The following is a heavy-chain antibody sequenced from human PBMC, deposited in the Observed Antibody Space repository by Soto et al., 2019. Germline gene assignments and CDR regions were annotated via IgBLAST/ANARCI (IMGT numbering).Heavy chain of an antibody. J-gene: IGHJ3*02. D-gene: IGHD3-16*02. CDR2: IYYSGST. V-gene: IGHV4-59*01. CDR1: GGSISSFY. CDR3: ARDQYRGAFDI. Sequence: SETLSLTCTVSGGSISSFYWSCIRQPPGKGLEWIGYIYYSGSTNYNPSLKSRDTISVDTSKNQFSLKLSSVTAADTAVYYCARDQYRGAFDIWGQGTMVTVSS.